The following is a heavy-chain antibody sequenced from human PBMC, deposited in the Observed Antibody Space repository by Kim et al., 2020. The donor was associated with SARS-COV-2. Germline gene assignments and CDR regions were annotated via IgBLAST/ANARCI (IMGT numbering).Heavy chain of an antibody. Sequence: SETLSLTCTVSGGSISSYYWSWIRQPPGKGLEWIGYIYYSGSTNYNPSLKSRVTISVDTSKNQFSLKLSSVTAADTAVYYCGREVGGGAFDYWGQGTLVTVSS. J-gene: IGHJ4*02. CDR3: GREVGGGAFDY. CDR2: IYYSGST. V-gene: IGHV4-59*13. CDR1: GGSISSYY. D-gene: IGHD3-16*01.